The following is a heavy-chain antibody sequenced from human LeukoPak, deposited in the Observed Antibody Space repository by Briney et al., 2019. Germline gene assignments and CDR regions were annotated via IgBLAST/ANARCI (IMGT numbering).Heavy chain of an antibody. CDR2: IYYSGST. D-gene: IGHD5-18*01. Sequence: SETLTLTCTVSGGSISSYYWSWIRQPPGKGLEWIGYIYYSGSTNYNPSLKSRVTISVDTSKNQFSLKLSSVTAADTAVYYCARHSYGPYFDYWGQGTLVTVSS. CDR3: ARHSYGPYFDY. CDR1: GGSISSYY. J-gene: IGHJ4*02. V-gene: IGHV4-59*08.